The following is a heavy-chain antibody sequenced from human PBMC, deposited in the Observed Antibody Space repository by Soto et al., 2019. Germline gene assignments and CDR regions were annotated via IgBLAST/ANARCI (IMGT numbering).Heavy chain of an antibody. D-gene: IGHD1-20*01. CDR1: GYTFTSYA. CDR2: MNAGSGNT. J-gene: IGHJ4*02. CDR3: SRGITLPTPLDY. V-gene: IGHV1-3*05. Sequence: QVQLVQSGAEEKKPGASVKVSCKASGYTFTSYAMHWVRQAPGQRLEWMGWMNAGSGNTKYSQKFQGRVTITRDTSASTAYMELSSLRSEDTAVYYCSRGITLPTPLDYWSQGALVTVSS.